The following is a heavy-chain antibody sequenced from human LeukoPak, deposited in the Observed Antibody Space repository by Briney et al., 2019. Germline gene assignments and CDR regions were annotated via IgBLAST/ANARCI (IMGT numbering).Heavy chain of an antibody. CDR1: GYTFTSYG. J-gene: IGHJ6*03. D-gene: IGHD3-3*01. CDR3: ARVVTYYDFWGGYRKNYYYYYYMDV. V-gene: IGHV1-18*04. Sequence: ASVKVSRKASGYTFTSYGISWVRQAPGQGLEWMGWISAYNGNTNYAQKLQGRVTMTTDTSTSTAYMELRSLRSDDTAVYYCARVVTYYDFWGGYRKNYYYYYYMDVWGKGTTVTVSS. CDR2: ISAYNGNT.